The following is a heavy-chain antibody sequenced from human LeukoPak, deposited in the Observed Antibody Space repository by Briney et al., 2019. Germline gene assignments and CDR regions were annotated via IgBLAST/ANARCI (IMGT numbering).Heavy chain of an antibody. J-gene: IGHJ4*02. CDR3: AKDEQPFDSSGSIIDY. CDR1: GFTFSSYN. Sequence: QPGGSLRLSCAASGFTFSSYNMNWVRQAPGKGLEWVSYISTSSSTIYYADSVKGRFTISRDNSKNTLYLQMNSLRAEDTAVFYCAKDEQPFDSSGSIIDYWGQGTLVTVSS. D-gene: IGHD6-19*01. V-gene: IGHV3-48*01. CDR2: ISTSSSTI.